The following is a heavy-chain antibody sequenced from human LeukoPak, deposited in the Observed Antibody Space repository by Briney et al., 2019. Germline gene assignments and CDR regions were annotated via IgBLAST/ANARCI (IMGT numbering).Heavy chain of an antibody. V-gene: IGHV4-61*08. D-gene: IGHD1-26*01. CDR3: ARTQSQSGSYRYYSAY. Sequence: SETLSLTCTVSGGSVGSGGYYWSWIRQPPGGGLEWIGDIYYIRNTNYNPSLKSRVTMSLDPSKNQFSLKLNSVTAADTAVYYCARTQSQSGSYRYYSAYWGQGTLVTVPS. J-gene: IGHJ4*02. CDR2: IYYIRNT. CDR1: GGSVGSGGYY.